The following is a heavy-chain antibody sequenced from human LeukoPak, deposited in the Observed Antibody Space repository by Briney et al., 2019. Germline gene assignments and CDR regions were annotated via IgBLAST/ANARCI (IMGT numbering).Heavy chain of an antibody. V-gene: IGHV3-15*01. CDR1: GFTFSSYG. CDR2: IKSKTDGGTT. J-gene: IGHJ5*02. D-gene: IGHD6-19*01. Sequence: GGSLRLSCAASGFTFSSYGMHWVRQAPGKGLEWVGRIKSKTDGGTTDNAAPANGTFTISRDDSKDTLYLQMNSLKTEDTGVYYCTTDRGIAVRPVLDTWGPGNLLTVSS. CDR3: TTDRGIAVRPVLDT.